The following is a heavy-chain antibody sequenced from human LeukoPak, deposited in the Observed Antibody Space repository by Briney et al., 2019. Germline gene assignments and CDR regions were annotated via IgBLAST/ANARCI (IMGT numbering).Heavy chain of an antibody. Sequence: GASVKVSCKASGGTFSSYAISWVRQAPGQGLEWIGRIIPIFGTANYAQKFQGRVTITADKSTSTAYMELSSLRSEDTAVYYCARESIAAAGLWYFDYWGQGTLVTVSS. J-gene: IGHJ4*02. CDR3: ARESIAAAGLWYFDY. CDR1: GGTFSSYA. D-gene: IGHD6-13*01. V-gene: IGHV1-69*06. CDR2: IIPIFGTA.